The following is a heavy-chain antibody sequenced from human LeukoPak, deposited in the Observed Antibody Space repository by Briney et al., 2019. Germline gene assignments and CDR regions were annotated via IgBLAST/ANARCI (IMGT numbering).Heavy chain of an antibody. D-gene: IGHD5-12*01. CDR1: GYTLTELS. Sequence: ASVKVSCKVSGYTLTELSMHWVRQAPGKGLEWMGGFDPEDGETIYAQKFQGRVTMTEDTSRDTAYMELSSLRSEDTAVYYCATVEPRGYSGYATPPHWFDPWGQGTLVTVSS. J-gene: IGHJ5*02. CDR3: ATVEPRGYSGYATPPHWFDP. V-gene: IGHV1-24*01. CDR2: FDPEDGET.